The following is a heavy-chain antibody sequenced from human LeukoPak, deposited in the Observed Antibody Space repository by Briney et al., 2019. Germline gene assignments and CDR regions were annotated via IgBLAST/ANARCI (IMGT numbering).Heavy chain of an antibody. V-gene: IGHV1-18*01. D-gene: IGHD3-10*01. J-gene: IGHJ4*02. CDR3: ARDRPYGSGSYYMPPFDY. CDR1: GYTFTSYG. Sequence: ASVKVSCKASGYTFTSYGISWVRQAPGQGLEWMGRISAYNGNTNYAQKLQGRVTMTTDTSTSTAYMELRSLRSDNTAVYYCARDRPYGSGSYYMPPFDYWGQGTLVTVSS. CDR2: ISAYNGNT.